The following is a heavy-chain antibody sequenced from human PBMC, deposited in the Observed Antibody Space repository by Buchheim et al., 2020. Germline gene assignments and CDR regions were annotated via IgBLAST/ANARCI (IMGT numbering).Heavy chain of an antibody. V-gene: IGHV4-34*01. Sequence: QVQLQQWGAGLLKPSETLSLTCAVYGGSFSGYYWSWIRQPPGKGLEWIGEINHSGSTNYNPSLKSRVTISVDTSNNQFSLKLSSVTAADTAVYYCARGRSYYDSSGYYDNFDYWGQGTL. CDR2: INHSGST. CDR1: GGSFSGYY. J-gene: IGHJ4*02. CDR3: ARGRSYYDSSGYYDNFDY. D-gene: IGHD3-22*01.